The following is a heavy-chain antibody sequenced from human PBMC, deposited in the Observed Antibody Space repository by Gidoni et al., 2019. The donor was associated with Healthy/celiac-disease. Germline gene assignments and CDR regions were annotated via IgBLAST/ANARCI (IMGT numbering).Heavy chain of an antibody. CDR3: ASGSSTRPNWFDP. CDR1: GGSIRSSSYY. J-gene: IGHJ5*02. Sequence: QLQLQESGPGLVKPSETLSLTCTVSGGSIRSSSYYWGWIRQPPGKGLEWIGSIYYSGSTYYNPSLKSRVTISVDTSKNQFSLKLSSVTAADTAVYYCASGSSTRPNWFDPWGQGTLVTVSS. V-gene: IGHV4-39*01. CDR2: IYYSGST. D-gene: IGHD2-2*01.